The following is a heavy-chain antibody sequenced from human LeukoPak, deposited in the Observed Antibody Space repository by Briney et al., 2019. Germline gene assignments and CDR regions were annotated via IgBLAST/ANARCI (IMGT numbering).Heavy chain of an antibody. CDR1: GGTFSSYA. D-gene: IGHD3-3*01. Sequence: SVKVSCKASGGTFSSYAISWVRQAPGQGLEWMGRIIPIFGTANYAQKFQGRVTITTDESTSTAYMALSSPRSEDTAVYYCAREVDFWSADMCDWGQGTLVTVSS. CDR3: AREVDFWSADMCD. V-gene: IGHV1-69*05. CDR2: IIPIFGTA. J-gene: IGHJ4*02.